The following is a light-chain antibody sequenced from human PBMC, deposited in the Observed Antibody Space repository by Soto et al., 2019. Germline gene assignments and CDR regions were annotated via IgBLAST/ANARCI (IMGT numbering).Light chain of an antibody. V-gene: IGLV2-14*01. Sequence: QSALTQPASVSGSPGQSITISCTGTSGDVGGYNYVSWHQQHPGKAPKVMITEVSNRPSGVSNRFSGSKSGNTASLTISGLQAEDEADYYCSSYISGSTLVVFGGGTKLTVL. J-gene: IGLJ2*01. CDR3: SSYISGSTLVV. CDR2: EVS. CDR1: SGDVGGYNY.